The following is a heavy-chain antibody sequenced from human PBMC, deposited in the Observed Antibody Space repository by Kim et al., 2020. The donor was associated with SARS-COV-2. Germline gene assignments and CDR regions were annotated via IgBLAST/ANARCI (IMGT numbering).Heavy chain of an antibody. CDR1: GGSISSSSYY. D-gene: IGHD6-13*01. CDR3: ASLSIAAAGMFYYGMDV. J-gene: IGHJ6*02. V-gene: IGHV4-39*01. CDR2: IYYSGST. Sequence: SETLSLTCTVSGGSISSSSYYWGWIRQPPGKGLEWIGSIYYSGSTYYNPSLKSRVTISVDTSKNQFSLKLSSVTAADTAVYYCASLSIAAAGMFYYGMDVWGQGTTVTVSS.